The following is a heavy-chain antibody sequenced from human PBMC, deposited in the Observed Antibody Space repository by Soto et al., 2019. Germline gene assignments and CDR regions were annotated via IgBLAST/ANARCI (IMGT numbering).Heavy chain of an antibody. CDR3: ATGGRSLGY. D-gene: IGHD3-16*01. CDR2: IYSDGTT. CDR1: GLTVRSNY. V-gene: IGHV3-53*01. J-gene: IGHJ4*02. Sequence: ASVRLSCAASGLTVRSNYMSRDRQAPGKGLEWVSFIYSDGTTYYADSVKGRCTISRDNSKITQYLQMNSLGAPGTAVYYCATGGRSLGYWGQGTLGNVCS.